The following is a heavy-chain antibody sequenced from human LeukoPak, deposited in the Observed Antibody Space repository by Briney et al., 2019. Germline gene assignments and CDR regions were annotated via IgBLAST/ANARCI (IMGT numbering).Heavy chain of an antibody. CDR1: GFTFSSYG. D-gene: IGHD3-22*01. CDR2: IWYDGSSK. V-gene: IGHV3-30*02. J-gene: IGHJ3*02. CDR3: AKGRPYYYDSSGYPNAFDI. Sequence: GGSLRLSCAASGFTFSSYGMHWVRQAPGKGLEWVAVIWYDGSSKYYADSVKGRFTISRDNSKNTLYLQMNSLRAEDTAVYYCAKGRPYYYDSSGYPNAFDIWGQGTMVTVSS.